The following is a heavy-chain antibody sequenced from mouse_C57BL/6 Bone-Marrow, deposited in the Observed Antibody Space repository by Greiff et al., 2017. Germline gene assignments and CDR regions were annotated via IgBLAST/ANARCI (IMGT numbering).Heavy chain of an antibody. Sequence: VQLQQSGAELVRPGASVKLSCKASGYTFTDYYINWVKQRPGQGLEWIARIYPGSGNTYYNEKFKGKATLTAEKSSSTAYMQLSSLTSGDSADYFCASWGLLWLRRGGYYYAMDYWGQGTSVTVSS. CDR2: IYPGSGNT. CDR1: GYTFTDYY. CDR3: ASWGLLWLRRGGYYYAMDY. V-gene: IGHV1-76*01. J-gene: IGHJ4*01. D-gene: IGHD2-2*01.